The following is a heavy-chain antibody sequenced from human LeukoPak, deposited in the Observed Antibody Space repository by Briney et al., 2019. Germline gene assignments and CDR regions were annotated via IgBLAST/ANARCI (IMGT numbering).Heavy chain of an antibody. CDR1: GFTFSGYA. CDR2: VGGSGSST. J-gene: IGHJ4*02. Sequence: PGGSLRLSCAASGFTFSGYAMNWVRQAPGKGREWVSGVGGSGSSTYYADSVKGRFTISRDNSKNTLFLQMNSLRAEDTAMYYCAKAYGSGYYYAYLDYWAQGALVTVSS. V-gene: IGHV3-23*01. D-gene: IGHD3-10*01. CDR3: AKAYGSGYYYAYLDY.